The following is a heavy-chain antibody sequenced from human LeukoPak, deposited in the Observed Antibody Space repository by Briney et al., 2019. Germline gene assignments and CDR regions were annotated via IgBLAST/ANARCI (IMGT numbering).Heavy chain of an antibody. CDR2: IYYSGST. J-gene: IGHJ6*02. CDR3: ARVVVVTASPFVDYGMDV. V-gene: IGHV4-31*03. Sequence: SETLSLTCTVSGGSISSGGYYWSWIRQHPGTGLEWIGYIYYSGSTYYNPSLKSRVTIPVDTSKNQFSLKLSSVTAADTAVYYCARVVVVTASPFVDYGMDVWGQGTTVTVSS. D-gene: IGHD2-21*02. CDR1: GGSISSGGYY.